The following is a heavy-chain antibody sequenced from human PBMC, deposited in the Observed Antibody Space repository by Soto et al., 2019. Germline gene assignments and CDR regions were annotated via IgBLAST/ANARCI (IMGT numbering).Heavy chain of an antibody. Sequence: QVQLVQSGAEEKKPGASVKVSCKASGYTFTSYAMHWVRQAAGQRLEWMGWINAGNGNTKYSQKFQGRVTITMDTSASTAYMELSSLRSEDTAVYYCATSYRGYDYHYYYGMDVWGQGTTVTVSS. D-gene: IGHD5-18*01. CDR1: GYTFTSYA. CDR3: ATSYRGYDYHYYYGMDV. V-gene: IGHV1-3*05. CDR2: INAGNGNT. J-gene: IGHJ6*02.